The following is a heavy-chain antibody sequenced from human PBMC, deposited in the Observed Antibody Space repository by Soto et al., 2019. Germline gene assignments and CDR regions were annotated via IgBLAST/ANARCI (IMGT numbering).Heavy chain of an antibody. CDR1: GYTFTGYY. V-gene: IGHV1-2*04. CDR3: ARDLVVVPADTSPHYYYYYGMDV. D-gene: IGHD2-2*01. CDR2: INPNSGGT. Sequence: ASVKVSCKASGYTFTGYYMHWVRQAPGQGLEWMGWINPNSGGTNYAQKFQGWVTMTRDTSISTAYMELSRLRSDDTAVYYCARDLVVVPADTSPHYYYYYGMDVWGQGTTVTVSS. J-gene: IGHJ6*02.